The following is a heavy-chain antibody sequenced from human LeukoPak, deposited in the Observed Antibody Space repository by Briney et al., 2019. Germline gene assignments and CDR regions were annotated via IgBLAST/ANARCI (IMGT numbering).Heavy chain of an antibody. J-gene: IGHJ4*02. Sequence: EWVANIRADGTEKYYVDSVKGRFTISRDNVKNSLYLQLNSLRVEDTAVYYCSRRLDYWGQGTLVTVSS. CDR2: IRADGTEK. V-gene: IGHV3-7*03. CDR3: SRRLDY.